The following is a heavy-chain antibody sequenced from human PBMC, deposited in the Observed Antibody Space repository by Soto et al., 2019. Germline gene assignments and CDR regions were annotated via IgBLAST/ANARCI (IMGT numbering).Heavy chain of an antibody. J-gene: IGHJ4*02. CDR1: GGTFSSYA. Sequence: ASVKVSCKASGGTFSSYAISWVRQAPGQGLEWMGGIIPIFGTANYAQKFQGRVTITADKSTSTAYMELSSLRSEDTAVYYCARVRDSISWYDPGSIDVRGQGTLVTV. CDR3: ARVRDSISWYDPGSIDV. CDR2: IIPIFGTA. V-gene: IGHV1-69*06. D-gene: IGHD6-13*01.